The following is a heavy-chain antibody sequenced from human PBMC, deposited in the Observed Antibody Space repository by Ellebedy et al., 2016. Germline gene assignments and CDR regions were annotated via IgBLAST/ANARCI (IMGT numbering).Heavy chain of an antibody. V-gene: IGHV3-15*01. CDR1: GFTFSNAW. Sequence: GGSLRLSCAASGFTFSNAWMNWVRQAPGKGLEWVGRIKSKTDGGAADYAAPVKGRFTISRDDSKKTLYLQMNSLKTEDTAVYFCTTVYRYNYDSVWGQGTLVTVSS. CDR3: TTVYRYNYDSV. J-gene: IGHJ4*02. CDR2: IKSKTDGGAA. D-gene: IGHD5-18*01.